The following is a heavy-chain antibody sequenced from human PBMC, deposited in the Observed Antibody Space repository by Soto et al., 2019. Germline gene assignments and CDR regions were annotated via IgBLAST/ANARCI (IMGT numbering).Heavy chain of an antibody. V-gene: IGHV4-39*07. J-gene: IGHJ4*02. D-gene: IGHD5-12*01. CDR3: ARSGSLLKWLKARYFDY. CDR1: SAPVSSTTYT. Sequence: PSETLSLTCTVSSAPVSSTTYTWGWIRQPPGKGLEWIGEIYHSGSTNYNPSLKSRVTISVDKSKNQFSLKLSSVTAADTAVYYCARSGSLLKWLKARYFDYWGQGTLVTVSS. CDR2: IYHSGST.